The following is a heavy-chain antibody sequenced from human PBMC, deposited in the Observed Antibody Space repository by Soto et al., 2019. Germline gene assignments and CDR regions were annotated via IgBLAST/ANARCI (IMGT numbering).Heavy chain of an antibody. CDR2: IKQDGSEK. D-gene: IGHD3-10*01. CDR3: ARDYYYGSGSPPPLFDY. V-gene: IGHV3-7*03. CDR1: GFTFSSYW. J-gene: IGHJ4*02. Sequence: PGGSLRLSCAASGFTFSSYWMSWVRQAPGKGLEWVANIKQDGSEKYYVDSVKGRFTISRDNAKNSLYLQMNSLRAEDTAVYYCARDYYYGSGSPPPLFDYWGQGTLVTVSS.